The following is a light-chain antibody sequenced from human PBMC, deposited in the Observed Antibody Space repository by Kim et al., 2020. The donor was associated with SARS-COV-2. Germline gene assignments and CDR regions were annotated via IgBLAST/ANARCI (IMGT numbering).Light chain of an antibody. CDR2: AAS. CDR1: QTISTY. CDR3: QQTYMPPRT. V-gene: IGKV1-39*01. Sequence: ASVGDRVTITCRASQTISTYLNWYQQKPGKAPKLLIYAASTLQSGVPSRFSGSGSGTAFSLTISSLQSEDFATYFCQQTYMPPRTFGQGTKVDIK. J-gene: IGKJ1*01.